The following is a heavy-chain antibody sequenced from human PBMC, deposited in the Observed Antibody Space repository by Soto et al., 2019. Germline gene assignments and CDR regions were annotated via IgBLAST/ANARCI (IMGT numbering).Heavy chain of an antibody. Sequence: QITLKESGPTLVKPTQTLTLTCTFSGFSLSTSGVGVGWIRQPPGKALEWLALIYWDDAKRYSPSLKSRLTITKDTSKNQVVLTMTNMDPVDTATYYCAHSRYYDSSGYYEYYFDYWGQGTLVTVSS. CDR2: IYWDDAK. V-gene: IGHV2-5*02. J-gene: IGHJ4*02. D-gene: IGHD3-22*01. CDR3: AHSRYYDSSGYYEYYFDY. CDR1: GFSLSTSGVG.